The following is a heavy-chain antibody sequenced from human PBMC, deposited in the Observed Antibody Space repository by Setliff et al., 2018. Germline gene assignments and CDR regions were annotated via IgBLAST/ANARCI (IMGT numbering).Heavy chain of an antibody. V-gene: IGHV1-2*06. D-gene: IGHD2-2*01. CDR3: ARGGPGVVIMPAAKLFDY. CDR2: INPNSGGT. CDR1: GYTFTGYY. Sequence: ASVKVSCKASGYTFTGYYMYWVRQAPGQGLEWMGRINPNSGGTNYAQKFQGRVTMTWDTSISTAYMEQSRLRSDDTAVYYCARGGPGVVIMPAAKLFDYWGQGTQVTVSS. J-gene: IGHJ4*02.